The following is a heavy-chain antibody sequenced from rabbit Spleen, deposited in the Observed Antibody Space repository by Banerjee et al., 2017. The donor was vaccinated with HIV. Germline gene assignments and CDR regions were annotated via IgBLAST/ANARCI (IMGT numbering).Heavy chain of an antibody. CDR2: IDSGSSTFS. CDR1: GVSFISNSY. CDR3: AKSYSDIYAWTRLDL. Sequence: QSLEESGGDLVKPGASLTLTCTASGVSFISNSYMCWVRQAPGKGLEWIACIDSGSSTFSYFASWAKGRFTISRTSSTTVTLQMTSLTAADTATYFCAKSYSDIYAWTRLDLSGQGTLVTVS. J-gene: IGHJ3*01. D-gene: IGHD8-1*01. V-gene: IGHV1S40*01.